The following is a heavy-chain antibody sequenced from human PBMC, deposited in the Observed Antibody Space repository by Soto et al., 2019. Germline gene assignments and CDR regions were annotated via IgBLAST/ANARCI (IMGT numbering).Heavy chain of an antibody. CDR3: AKDKGRYNWNFLGFDP. CDR2: ISGSGGST. J-gene: IGHJ5*02. D-gene: IGHD1-7*01. CDR1: GFTFSSYA. V-gene: IGHV3-23*01. Sequence: GGSLRLSCAASGFTFSSYAMSWVRQAPGKGLEWVSAISGSGGSTYYADSVKGRFTISRDNSKNTLYLQMNSLRAEDTAVYYCAKDKGRYNWNFLGFDPWGQGTLVTVSS.